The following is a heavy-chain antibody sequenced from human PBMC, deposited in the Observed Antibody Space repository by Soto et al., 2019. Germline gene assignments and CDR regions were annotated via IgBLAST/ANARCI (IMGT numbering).Heavy chain of an antibody. V-gene: IGHV4-39*01. CDR2: IYSIGST. Sequence: QLQLQESGPGLVKPSETLSLTCTVSGGSISSSSYWGWIRQPPGKGLEWIGSIYSIGSTYYNPSLKSRVTITVDTPKNQFPLKLSSVTAADTAVYYCRRSSRYSTDVWGQGTTVTVSS. CDR3: RRSSRYSTDV. CDR1: GGSISSSSY. J-gene: IGHJ6*02. D-gene: IGHD6-13*01.